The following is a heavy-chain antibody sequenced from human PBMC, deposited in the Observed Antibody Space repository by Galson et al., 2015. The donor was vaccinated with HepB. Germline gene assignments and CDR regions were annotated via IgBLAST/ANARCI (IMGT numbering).Heavy chain of an antibody. CDR2: INHSGST. V-gene: IGHV4-34*01. CDR1: GGSFSGYY. CDR3: ARGLSSSRPK. D-gene: IGHD6-6*01. J-gene: IGHJ4*02. Sequence: ATLSLTCAVYGGSFSGYYWSWIRPPPGGGLEWIGEINHSGSTNYNPSLKSRVTISVDTSKNQFSLKLSSVTAADTAVYYCARGLSSSRPKWGQGTLVTVSS.